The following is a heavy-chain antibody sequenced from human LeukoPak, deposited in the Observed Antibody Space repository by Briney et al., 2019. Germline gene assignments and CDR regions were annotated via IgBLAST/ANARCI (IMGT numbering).Heavy chain of an antibody. Sequence: GGSLRLSCAASGFTFSSYWMSWVRQAPGKGLEWVANIKRDGSEKYYVDSVKGRFTISRDNAKNSLYLQMNSLRAEDTAVYYCASNLVGATERSPFDYWGQGTLVTVSS. D-gene: IGHD1-26*01. CDR1: GFTFSSYW. CDR2: IKRDGSEK. CDR3: ASNLVGATERSPFDY. J-gene: IGHJ4*02. V-gene: IGHV3-7*01.